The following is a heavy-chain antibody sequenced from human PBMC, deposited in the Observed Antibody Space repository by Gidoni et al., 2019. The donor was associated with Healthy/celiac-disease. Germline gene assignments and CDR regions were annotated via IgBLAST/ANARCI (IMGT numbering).Heavy chain of an antibody. D-gene: IGHD3-3*01. CDR2: ISGSGGST. Sequence: EVQLLESGGGLVQPGGSLRLSCAASGFTFSSYAMSWVRQAPGKGLEWVSAISGSGGSTYYADSVKGRFTISRDNSKNTLYLQMNSLRAEDTAVYYCAKAWDGGTYYDFWSGYLNYFDYWGQGTLVTVSS. CDR1: GFTFSSYA. CDR3: AKAWDGGTYYDFWSGYLNYFDY. J-gene: IGHJ4*02. V-gene: IGHV3-23*01.